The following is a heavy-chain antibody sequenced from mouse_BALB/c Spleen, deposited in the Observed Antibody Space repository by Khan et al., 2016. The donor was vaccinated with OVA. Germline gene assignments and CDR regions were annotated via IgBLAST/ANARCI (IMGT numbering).Heavy chain of an antibody. CDR3: TRHGYVAWFTY. J-gene: IGHJ3*01. CDR1: GYAFTSYY. Sequence: VQLKQSGPELMKPEASVEISCKASGYAFTSYYIHWVMQSHGTSLEWIGYIDPFSGGTTYNQKFKGKATLTVDKSSSTAYIHLTNLTSEDSAVYYCTRHGYVAWFTYWGQGTLVTVSA. V-gene: IGHV1S135*01. CDR2: IDPFSGGT. D-gene: IGHD2-2*01.